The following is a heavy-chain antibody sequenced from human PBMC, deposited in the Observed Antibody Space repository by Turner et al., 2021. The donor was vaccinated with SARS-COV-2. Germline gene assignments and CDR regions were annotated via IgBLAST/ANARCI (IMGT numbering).Heavy chain of an antibody. D-gene: IGHD1-26*01. CDR1: GGSISSSSFH. CDR3: AGEVVVLTTTHYGMDV. J-gene: IGHJ6*02. Sequence: QLQLQESGPGLVKPSETLSLTCTVSGGSISSSSFHWGWIRRPPGKGLEWIGNIYYSGSTYYNPSLKSRVTISVDTSKNQFSLKLSSVTAADTAVYYCAGEVVVLTTTHYGMDVWGQGTTVTVSS. V-gene: IGHV4-39*01. CDR2: IYYSGST.